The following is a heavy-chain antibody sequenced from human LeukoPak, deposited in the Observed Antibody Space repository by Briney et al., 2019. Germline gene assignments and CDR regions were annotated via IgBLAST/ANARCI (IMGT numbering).Heavy chain of an antibody. D-gene: IGHD6-19*01. CDR2: IYYSGST. Sequence: TSETLSLTCTVSGGSISSYYWSWIRQPPVKGLEWIGYIYYSGSTNYNPSLKSRVTISVDTSKNQFSLKLSSVTAADTAVYYCARQVGYSTGWYYFDYWGQGTLVTVSS. J-gene: IGHJ4*02. CDR1: GGSISSYY. CDR3: ARQVGYSTGWYYFDY. V-gene: IGHV4-59*08.